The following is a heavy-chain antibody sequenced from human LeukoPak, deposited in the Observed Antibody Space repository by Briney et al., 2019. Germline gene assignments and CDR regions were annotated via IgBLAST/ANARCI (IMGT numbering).Heavy chain of an antibody. CDR1: GGSISSYY. V-gene: IGHV4-34*01. CDR3: ARGQKQWLAFYYYYYYMDV. J-gene: IGHJ6*03. CDR2: INYSGST. Sequence: PSETLSLTCTVSGGSISSYYWSWIRQPPGKGLEWIGEINYSGSTNYNPSLKSRVTISVDTSKNQFSLKLSSVTAADTAVYYCARGQKQWLAFYYYYYYMDVWGKGTTVTVSS. D-gene: IGHD6-19*01.